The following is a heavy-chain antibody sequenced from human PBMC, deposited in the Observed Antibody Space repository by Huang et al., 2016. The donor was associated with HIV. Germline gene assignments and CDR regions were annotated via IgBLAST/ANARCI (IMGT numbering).Heavy chain of an antibody. D-gene: IGHD4-17*01. CDR1: GGTFSKYA. Sequence: QVQLVQSGAEVKTPGSSVKVSCKASGGTFSKYAISWVRQAPGQGREWMGGIIPMFGTPNYARKFQGRGTITADDSTSTTYVEVSSLRSEDTALYYCARGQLGSYGDYDVLYWGQGTLVTVSS. CDR2: IIPMFGTP. J-gene: IGHJ4*02. CDR3: ARGQLGSYGDYDVLY. V-gene: IGHV1-69*13.